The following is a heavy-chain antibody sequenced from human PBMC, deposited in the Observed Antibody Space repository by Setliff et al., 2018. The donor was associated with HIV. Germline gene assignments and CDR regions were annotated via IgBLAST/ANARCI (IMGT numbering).Heavy chain of an antibody. Sequence: GGSLRLSCAASGFTFSASYMTWIRQAPGKGLEWVAHISSSGATIYYVDSVKGRFTISRDNAANSLYLQMNSLRAEDTAVYYCAKAGYDSSGYGAFDIWGQGTMVTVSS. CDR3: AKAGYDSSGYGAFDI. D-gene: IGHD3-22*01. CDR2: ISSSGATI. J-gene: IGHJ3*02. CDR1: GFTFSASY. V-gene: IGHV3-11*01.